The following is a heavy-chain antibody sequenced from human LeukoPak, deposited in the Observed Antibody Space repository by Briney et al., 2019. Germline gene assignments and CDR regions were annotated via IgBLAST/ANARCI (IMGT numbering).Heavy chain of an antibody. Sequence: GGSLRLSCAASGFTFSEYAMSWVRQAPGKGLEWVSGISGGGGNTYHADSVKGRFTISRDNSKNTLYFQMDSLRAEDTAVYYCAKAFLFNWNQESGGWFDTWGQGALVTVSS. J-gene: IGHJ5*02. V-gene: IGHV3-23*01. D-gene: IGHD1-20*01. CDR1: GFTFSEYA. CDR2: ISGGGGNT. CDR3: AKAFLFNWNQESGGWFDT.